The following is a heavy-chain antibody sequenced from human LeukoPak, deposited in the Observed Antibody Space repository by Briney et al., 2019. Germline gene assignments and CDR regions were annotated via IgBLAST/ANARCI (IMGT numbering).Heavy chain of an antibody. CDR2: FDPEDGET. CDR3: ARDLRGPHYYDSSGLSNQP. Sequence: GASVKVSCKVSGYTLTELSMHWVRQAPGKGLEWMGGFDPEDGETIYAQKFQGRVTMTRDTSTSTVYMELSSLRSEDTAVYYCARDLRGPHYYDSSGLSNQPWGQGTLVTVSS. D-gene: IGHD3-22*01. J-gene: IGHJ4*02. V-gene: IGHV1-24*01. CDR1: GYTLTELS.